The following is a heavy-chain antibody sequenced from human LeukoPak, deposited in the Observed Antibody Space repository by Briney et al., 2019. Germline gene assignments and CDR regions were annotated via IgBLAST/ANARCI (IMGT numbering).Heavy chain of an antibody. J-gene: IGHJ4*02. CDR3: ASADYTYGVDF. V-gene: IGHV3-74*01. CDR1: GFTFSSYW. Sequence: PGGSLRLSCAASGFTFSSYWMHWVRHAPGKGLVWLSRINTDGTTTNYADFVKGRFTISRDNAKNTVYLQMNSLRAEDTAVYYCASADYTYGVDFWGQGTLVTVSS. D-gene: IGHD5-18*01. CDR2: INTDGTTT.